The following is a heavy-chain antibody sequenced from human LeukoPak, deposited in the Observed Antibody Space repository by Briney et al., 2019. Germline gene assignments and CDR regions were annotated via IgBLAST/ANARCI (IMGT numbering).Heavy chain of an antibody. CDR3: ARDMSSGWYSNFDY. CDR1: GFTFSSYS. CDR2: ISSSSSTYI. J-gene: IGHJ4*02. V-gene: IGHV3-21*01. D-gene: IGHD6-19*01. Sequence: GGSLRLSYVASGFTFSSYSMNWVRQAPGRGLEWVSSISSSSSTYIYYADSVKGRFTISRDNAKNSLYLQMNSLRVEDTAVYYCARDMSSGWYSNFDYWGQGTLVTVSS.